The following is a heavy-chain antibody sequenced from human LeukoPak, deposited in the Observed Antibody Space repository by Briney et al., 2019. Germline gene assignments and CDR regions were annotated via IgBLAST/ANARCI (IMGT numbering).Heavy chain of an antibody. CDR3: ARGPFGGYYDSSASEAFDY. CDR1: GGSFSGYY. Sequence: PSETLSLTCAVYGGSFSGYYWSWIRQPPGKGLEGIGEIYHSGSINYNPSLKSRVTISVDTSKNQFSLRLSSVTAADTALYYCARGPFGGYYDSSASEAFDYWGQGTLVTVSS. D-gene: IGHD3-22*01. V-gene: IGHV4-34*01. CDR2: IYHSGSI. J-gene: IGHJ4*02.